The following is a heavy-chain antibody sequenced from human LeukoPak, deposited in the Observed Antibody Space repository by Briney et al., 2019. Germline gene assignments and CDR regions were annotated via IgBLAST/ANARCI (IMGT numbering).Heavy chain of an antibody. CDR2: INHSGST. CDR1: GGSFSGYY. Sequence: SETLSLTCAVYGGSFSGYYWSWIRQPPGKGLEWIGEINHSGSTNYNPSLKSRVTISVDTSKNQFSLKLSSVTAADTAVYYCARHVRDFYAAAGTGGGHYYYYYMDVWGQGTTVIVSS. D-gene: IGHD6-13*01. CDR3: ARHVRDFYAAAGTGGGHYYYYYMDV. V-gene: IGHV4-34*01. J-gene: IGHJ6*03.